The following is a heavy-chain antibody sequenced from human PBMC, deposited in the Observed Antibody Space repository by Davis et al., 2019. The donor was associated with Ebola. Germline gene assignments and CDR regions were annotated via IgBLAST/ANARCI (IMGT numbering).Heavy chain of an antibody. CDR2: IYYSGST. Sequence: GSLRLSCTVSGGSISSYYWSWIRQPPGKGLEWMGYIYYSGSTKYNPSLKSRVTISVDTSKNQFSLKLSSVTAADTAVYYCARGKGAAGSNRFDPWGQGTLVTVSS. D-gene: IGHD6-13*01. CDR3: ARGKGAAGSNRFDP. V-gene: IGHV4-59*01. CDR1: GGSISSYY. J-gene: IGHJ5*02.